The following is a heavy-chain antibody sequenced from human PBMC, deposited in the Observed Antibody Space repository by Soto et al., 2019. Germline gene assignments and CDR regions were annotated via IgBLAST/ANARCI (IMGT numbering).Heavy chain of an antibody. Sequence: QVQLVQSGAEVKKPGSSVKVSCKASGGTFSSYAISWVRQAPGQGLEWMGGIIPIFGTANYAQKFQGRVTIIADETTSTSDMEQRSLRSEDTAVYYFARLGDAYYGGDCYSALDYWGQGTLVTVSS. D-gene: IGHD2-21*02. CDR1: GGTFSSYA. J-gene: IGHJ4*02. V-gene: IGHV1-69*01. CDR3: ARLGDAYYGGDCYSALDY. CDR2: IIPIFGTA.